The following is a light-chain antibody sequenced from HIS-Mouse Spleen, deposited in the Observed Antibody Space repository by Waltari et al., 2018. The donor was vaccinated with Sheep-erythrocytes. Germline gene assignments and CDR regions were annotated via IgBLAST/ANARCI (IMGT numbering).Light chain of an antibody. CDR1: SSDVGGYNY. CDR2: DVS. Sequence: QSALTQPRSVSGSPGQSVTISCTGTSSDVGGYNYVSWYQQHPGKAPKLMIYDVSKRPSGVPDRFSGSKSGNTADLTISGRQAEDEADYYCCSYAGSYNHVFATGTKVTVL. V-gene: IGLV2-11*01. CDR3: CSYAGSYNHV. J-gene: IGLJ1*01.